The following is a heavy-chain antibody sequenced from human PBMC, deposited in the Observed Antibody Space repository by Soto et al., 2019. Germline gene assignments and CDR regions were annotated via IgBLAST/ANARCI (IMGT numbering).Heavy chain of an antibody. J-gene: IGHJ6*02. CDR3: AREDIVVVPAASWNHYYYGMDV. CDR1: GGSFSGYY. V-gene: IGHV4-34*01. D-gene: IGHD2-2*01. CDR2: INHSGST. Sequence: SETLSLTCAVYGGSFSGYYWSWIRQPPGKGLEWIGEINHSGSTNYNPSLKSRVTISVDTSKNQFSLKLSSVTAADTAVYYCAREDIVVVPAASWNHYYYGMDVWGQGTTVTVSS.